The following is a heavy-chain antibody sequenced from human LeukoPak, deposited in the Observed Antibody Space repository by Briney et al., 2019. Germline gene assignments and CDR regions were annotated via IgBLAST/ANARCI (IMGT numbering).Heavy chain of an antibody. CDR2: INHSGST. Sequence: SETLSLTCAVYGGSFSGYYWSWIRQPPGKGLEWIGEINHSGSTNYNPSLKSRVTISVDTSKNQFSLKLSSVTAADTAVYYCARGRDYDFWSGYYRSPCDAFDIWGQGTMVTVSS. V-gene: IGHV4-34*01. CDR1: GGSFSGYY. J-gene: IGHJ3*02. CDR3: ARGRDYDFWSGYYRSPCDAFDI. D-gene: IGHD3-3*01.